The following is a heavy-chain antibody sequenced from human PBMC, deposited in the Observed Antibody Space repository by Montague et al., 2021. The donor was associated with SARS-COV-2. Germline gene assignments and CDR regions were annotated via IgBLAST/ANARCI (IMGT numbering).Heavy chain of an antibody. CDR2: INHSGTT. D-gene: IGHD3-10*01. CDR3: ARGLVGLLCFGEKYLGGNWFDP. Sequence: SETLSLTCAVYGGSFSGYYWSWIRKPPGKGLEWMGEINHSGTTNYNQSLKSRGTISIDTSKNKFSLMLSSVTAADTAVYYCARGLVGLLCFGEKYLGGNWFDPWGQGTLVTVSS. CDR1: GGSFSGYY. V-gene: IGHV4-34*01. J-gene: IGHJ5*02.